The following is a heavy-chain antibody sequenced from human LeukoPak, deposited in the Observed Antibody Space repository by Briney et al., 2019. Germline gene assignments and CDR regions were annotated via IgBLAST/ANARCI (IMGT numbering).Heavy chain of an antibody. CDR1: GFSFSGHW. Sequence: HSGGSLRLSRAASGFSFSGHWMHWARHLPGKGLVWVSRISPTGSTTSYADSVKGRFTVSRDNAKNTLYLQVNNLRAEDTAVYYCARGPSSNWSGLDFWGQGTLLTVSS. J-gene: IGHJ4*02. D-gene: IGHD6-13*01. CDR3: ARGPSSNWSGLDF. V-gene: IGHV3-74*01. CDR2: ISPTGSTT.